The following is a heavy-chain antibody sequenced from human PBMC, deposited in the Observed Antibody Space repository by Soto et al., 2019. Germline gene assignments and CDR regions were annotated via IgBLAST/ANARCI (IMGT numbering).Heavy chain of an antibody. J-gene: IGHJ6*02. V-gene: IGHV1-8*01. CDR1: GFTFTTYD. CDR2: MNPNSGNS. D-gene: IGHD2-15*01. Sequence: ASVKVSCKASGFTFTTYDIDWVRQATGQGLEWMGWMNPNSGNSGYAQKFQGRITITADASTGTVYMELSSLRSDDTATYFCARYRHCSGDSCNYYYIMDLWGQGTTVTVSS. CDR3: ARYRHCSGDSCNYYYIMDL.